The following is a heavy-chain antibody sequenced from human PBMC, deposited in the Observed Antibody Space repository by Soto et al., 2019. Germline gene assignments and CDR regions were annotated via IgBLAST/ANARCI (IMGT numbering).Heavy chain of an antibody. D-gene: IGHD2-2*01. V-gene: IGHV1-2*04. CDR1: GYTFTGYY. CDR3: ARSVVPAARGYYYYGMDV. J-gene: IGHJ6*02. CDR2: INPNSGGT. Sequence: GASVTVSCQASGYTFTGYYMHWVRQAPGQGLEWMGWINPNSGGTNYAQKFQGWVTMTRDTSISTAYMELSRLRSDDTAVYYCARSVVPAARGYYYYGMDVWGQGTTVTVSS.